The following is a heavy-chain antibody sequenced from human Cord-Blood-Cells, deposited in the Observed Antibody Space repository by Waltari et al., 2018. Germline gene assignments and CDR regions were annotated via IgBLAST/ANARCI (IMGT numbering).Heavy chain of an antibody. V-gene: IGHV1-2*02. CDR1: VDTFTGYY. D-gene: IGHD2-2*01. CDR3: ARVVGGYCSSTSCLFDP. J-gene: IGHJ5*02. Sequence: QVQLVQSGAEVKKPGASVKVSCKASVDTFTGYYMHWLRQAPGQGLEWMGWINPNNGGTNYAQKFQGRVNMTRDTSISTAYMELSRLRSDDTAVYYCARVVGGYCSSTSCLFDPWGQGTLVTVSS. CDR2: INPNNGGT.